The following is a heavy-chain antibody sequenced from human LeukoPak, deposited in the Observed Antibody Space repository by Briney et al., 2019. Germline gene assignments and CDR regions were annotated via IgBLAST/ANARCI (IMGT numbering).Heavy chain of an antibody. J-gene: IGHJ5*02. D-gene: IGHD6-13*01. CDR2: PHTSGNK. V-gene: IGHV4-4*07. CDR3: ARDPFRSSFDP. Sequence: SEALSLTCTVSGGSMSPYHWTWIRQPAGKGLEWIGRPHTSGNKNYNPSLKGRVTISVDTSKNQFSLEMTSVTAADTAVYFCARDPFRSSFDPWGQGILVTVSS. CDR1: GGSMSPYH.